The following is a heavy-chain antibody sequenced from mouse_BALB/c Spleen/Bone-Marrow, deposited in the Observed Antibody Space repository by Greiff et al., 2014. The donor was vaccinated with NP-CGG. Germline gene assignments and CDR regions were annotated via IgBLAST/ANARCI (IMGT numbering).Heavy chain of an antibody. Sequence: VQLQQSGPELVKPGASVKMSCKASGYTFTDYVISWVKQRTGQGLEWIGEIDPGRGRPIYNKKFKATTTRTADKSANTAYMQLSSLTSEDSAVYFCARDGILSAMDYWGQGTSLTVSS. J-gene: IGHJ4*01. CDR2: IDPGRGRP. CDR3: ARDGILSAMDY. V-gene: IGHV1-77*01. CDR1: GYTFTDYV. D-gene: IGHD2-3*01.